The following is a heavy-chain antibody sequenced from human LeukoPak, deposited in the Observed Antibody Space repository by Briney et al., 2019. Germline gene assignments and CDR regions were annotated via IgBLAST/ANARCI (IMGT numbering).Heavy chain of an antibody. CDR2: INPNSGGT. V-gene: IGHV1-2*02. J-gene: IGHJ4*02. CDR3: ARRYYYGSGHLDY. D-gene: IGHD3-10*01. Sequence: ASVKVPCKASGYTFTGYYMHWVRQAPGQGLEWMGWINPNSGGTNYAQKFQGRVTMTRDTSISTAYMELSRLRSDDTAVYYCARRYYYGSGHLDYWGQGTLVTVSS. CDR1: GYTFTGYY.